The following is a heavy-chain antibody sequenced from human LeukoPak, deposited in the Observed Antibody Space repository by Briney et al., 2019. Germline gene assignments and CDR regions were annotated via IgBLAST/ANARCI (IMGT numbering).Heavy chain of an antibody. CDR2: IYPGDSDT. D-gene: IGHD6-13*01. J-gene: IGHJ5*02. V-gene: IGHV5-51*01. CDR3: ARHLAGYSSSIMT. CDR1: GYSFTSYW. Sequence: GESLKISCKGSGYSFTSYWIGWVRQKPGKGLEWMGIIYPGDSDTRYSPSFQGQVTISADKSISTAYLQWSSLKASDTAMYYCARHLAGYSSSIMTWGQGTLVTVSS.